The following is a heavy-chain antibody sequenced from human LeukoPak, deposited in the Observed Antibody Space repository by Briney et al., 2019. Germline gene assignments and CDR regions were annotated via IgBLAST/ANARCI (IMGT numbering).Heavy chain of an antibody. Sequence: PGGSLRLPCAASGFTFSSYDMHWVRQATGKGLEWVSAIGTAGDTYYPGSVKGRFTISRENAKNSLYLQMNSLRAEDTAVYYCARDPGYYDILTGRYYYYYGMDVWGQGTTVTVSS. CDR1: GFTFSSYD. CDR3: ARDPGYYDILTGRYYYYYGMDV. J-gene: IGHJ6*02. V-gene: IGHV3-13*01. D-gene: IGHD3-9*01. CDR2: IGTAGDT.